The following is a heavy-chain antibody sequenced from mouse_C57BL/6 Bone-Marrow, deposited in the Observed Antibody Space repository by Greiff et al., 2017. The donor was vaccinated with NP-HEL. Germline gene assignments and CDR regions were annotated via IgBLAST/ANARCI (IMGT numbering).Heavy chain of an antibody. Sequence: QVQLKESGAELARPGASVKLSCKASGYTFTSYGISWVKQRTGQGLEWIGEIYPRSGNTYYNEKFKGKATLTADKSSSTAYMELRSLTSEDAAVYFCARVESTNYVAYWGPGTLVTVSA. J-gene: IGHJ3*01. V-gene: IGHV1-81*01. D-gene: IGHD2-1*01. CDR1: GYTFTSYG. CDR2: IYPRSGNT. CDR3: ARVESTNYVAY.